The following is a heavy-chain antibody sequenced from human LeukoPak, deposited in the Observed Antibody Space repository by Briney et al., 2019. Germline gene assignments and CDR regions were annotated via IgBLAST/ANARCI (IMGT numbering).Heavy chain of an antibody. Sequence: GGSLRLSCAASGFTFSSYEMNWVRQAPGKGLEWVSYISSSGSTIYYADSVKGRFTISRDNAKNSLYLQMNSLRAEDTAVYYCASASGASSSSYFDYWGQGTLVTVSS. D-gene: IGHD3-10*01. V-gene: IGHV3-48*03. CDR2: ISSSGSTI. CDR3: ASASGASSSSYFDY. J-gene: IGHJ4*02. CDR1: GFTFSSYE.